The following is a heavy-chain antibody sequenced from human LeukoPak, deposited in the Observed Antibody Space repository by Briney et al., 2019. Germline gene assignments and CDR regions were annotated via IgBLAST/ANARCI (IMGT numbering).Heavy chain of an antibody. D-gene: IGHD5-18*01. Sequence: GGSLRLSCAASGFTFSSYAMNWVRQAPGKGLEWVSAISGSGGSTYYADSVKGRFTISRDTSKNTLYLQMNSLRAEDTAVYYCAKRIQSAMATGYWGQGTLVTVSS. V-gene: IGHV3-23*01. J-gene: IGHJ4*02. CDR1: GFTFSSYA. CDR2: ISGSGGST. CDR3: AKRIQSAMATGY.